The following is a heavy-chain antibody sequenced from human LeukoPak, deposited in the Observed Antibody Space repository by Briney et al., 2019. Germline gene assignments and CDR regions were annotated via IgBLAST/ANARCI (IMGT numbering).Heavy chain of an antibody. CDR3: ARDQGLTAPPPYGLDV. Sequence: GASVKVSCKTSGGTFSSSAITWVRQAPGRGLEWMGRIIPVLNITTYAQKFQGSVTITADTSTSTVYMELSSLRPEETAVYYCARDQGLTAPPPYGLDVWGQGTTVIVSS. J-gene: IGHJ6*02. V-gene: IGHV1-69*04. CDR1: GGTFSSSA. D-gene: IGHD5-18*01. CDR2: IIPVLNIT.